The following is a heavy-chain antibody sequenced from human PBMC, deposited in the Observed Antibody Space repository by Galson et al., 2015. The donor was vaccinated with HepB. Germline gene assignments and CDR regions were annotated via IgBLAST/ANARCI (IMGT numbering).Heavy chain of an antibody. V-gene: IGHV1-3*01. Sequence: SVKVSCKASGSTFTSYAMHWVRQAPGQRLEWMGWINAGNGNTKYSQKFQGRVTITRDTSASTAYMELSSLRSEDTAVYYCARDRGVLRYFDWSDEPDYWGQGTLVTVSS. J-gene: IGHJ4*02. D-gene: IGHD3-9*01. CDR3: ARDRGVLRYFDWSDEPDY. CDR1: GSTFTSYA. CDR2: INAGNGNT.